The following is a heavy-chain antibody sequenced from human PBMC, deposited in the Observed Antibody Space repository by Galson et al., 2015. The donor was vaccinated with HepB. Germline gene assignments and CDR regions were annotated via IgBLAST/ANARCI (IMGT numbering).Heavy chain of an antibody. CDR1: GFTFSSYA. J-gene: IGHJ4*02. V-gene: IGHV3-23*01. D-gene: IGHD6-19*01. CDR3: AKDRDGSGWNHYYFDY. CDR2: ISGSGGNT. Sequence: SLRLSCAASGFTFSSYAMNWVRQAPGKGLEWVSTISGSGGNTYFADSVEGRFTISRDNSKDTLYLQMSSLRAEDTAVYYCAKDRDGSGWNHYYFDYWGQGTLVTVSS.